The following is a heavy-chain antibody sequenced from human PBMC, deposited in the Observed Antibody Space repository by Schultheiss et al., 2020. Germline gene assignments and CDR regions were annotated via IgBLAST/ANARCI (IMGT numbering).Heavy chain of an antibody. J-gene: IGHJ4*02. Sequence: SETLSLTCTVSGGSISSYYWSWIRQPPGKGLEWIGYIYYSGSTNYNPSLKSRVTISVDTSKNQFSLKLSSVTAADTAVYYCARHDSSYSSSWYYFDYWGQGTLVTVSS. CDR1: GGSISSYY. CDR2: IYYSGST. V-gene: IGHV4-59*01. CDR3: ARHDSSYSSSWYYFDY. D-gene: IGHD6-13*01.